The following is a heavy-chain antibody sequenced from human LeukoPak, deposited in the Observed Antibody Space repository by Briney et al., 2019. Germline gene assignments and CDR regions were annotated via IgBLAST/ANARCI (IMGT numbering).Heavy chain of an antibody. V-gene: IGHV5-51*01. CDR2: IYPGDSDT. J-gene: IGHJ4*02. D-gene: IGHD2-2*01. CDR1: GYTFTNYW. CDR3: ARRQGCSSTSCPPDY. Sequence: GESLKISCKGSGYTFTNYWIGWVRQMPGKGLEWMGIIYPGDSDTRYSPSFQGQVTMSADKSINTAYLQWSSLKASDTAMYYCARRQGCSSTSCPPDYWGQGTLVTVSS.